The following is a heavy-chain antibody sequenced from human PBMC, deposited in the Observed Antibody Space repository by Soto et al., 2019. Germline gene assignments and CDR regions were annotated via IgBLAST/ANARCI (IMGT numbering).Heavy chain of an antibody. CDR1: GYTFTTFG. Sequence: QVQMVQSGAEVKKTGASVKVSCKTSGYTFTTFGINWVRQAPGQGLEWMGCLTAYDGKRNFAQKFQDRLTMTMDISTSTGYMELSSLGSDDTAVYYCARGDFDRSGNYNAGWFAPRGQGTLVTVSS. V-gene: IGHV1-18*01. J-gene: IGHJ5*02. CDR2: LTAYDGKR. D-gene: IGHD3-22*01. CDR3: ARGDFDRSGNYNAGWFAP.